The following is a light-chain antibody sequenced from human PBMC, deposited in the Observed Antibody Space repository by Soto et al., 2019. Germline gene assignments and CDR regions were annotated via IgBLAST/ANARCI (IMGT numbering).Light chain of an antibody. J-gene: IGKJ1*01. CDR2: DAS. Sequence: EIVLTQSPATLSLSPGERATLSCRASQSVSSYLAWNQQKPGQAPRLLIYDASNRATGIPARFSGSGSGTDFTLTISSLQPEDFAVYYCQQRSNWPWTFGQGTKLEIK. CDR3: QQRSNWPWT. CDR1: QSVSSY. V-gene: IGKV3-11*01.